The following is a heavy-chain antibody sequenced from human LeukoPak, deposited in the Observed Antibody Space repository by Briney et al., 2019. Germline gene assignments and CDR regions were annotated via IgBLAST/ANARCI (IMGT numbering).Heavy chain of an antibody. D-gene: IGHD4-17*01. CDR3: AKEGYGDYGFDY. Sequence: PGGSLRLSCAASGFTFSSYGMHWVRQAPGKGLEWVAVIWYDGSNKYYADSVKGRFTISRDNSKNTLYLQMNSLRAEDTAVYYCAKEGYGDYGFDYWGQGTLVTVSS. CDR1: GFTFSSYG. J-gene: IGHJ4*02. V-gene: IGHV3-30*02. CDR2: IWYDGSNK.